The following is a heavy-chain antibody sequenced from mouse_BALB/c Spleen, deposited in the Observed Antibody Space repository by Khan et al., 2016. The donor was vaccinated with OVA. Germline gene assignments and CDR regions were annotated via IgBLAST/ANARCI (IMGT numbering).Heavy chain of an antibody. CDR2: IWSDGIT. CDR3: VRHRFGDFDV. V-gene: IGHV2-6-2*01. Sequence: QVQLKESGPDLVAPSQSLSITCTVSGFSLTSYGVHWVRQPPGKGLEWLVVIWSDGITTYNSAPKSRLSISKANSKSQVFLQMNSLQTDDTAMYYCVRHRFGDFDVWGAGTTVTVSS. J-gene: IGHJ1*01. CDR1: GFSLTSYG.